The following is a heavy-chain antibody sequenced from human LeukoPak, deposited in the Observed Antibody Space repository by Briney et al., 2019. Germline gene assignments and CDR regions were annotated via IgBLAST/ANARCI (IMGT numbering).Heavy chain of an antibody. CDR1: GFTFSSYS. CDR2: ISNSDSST. D-gene: IGHD1-14*01. Sequence: GGSLRLSCAASGFTFSSYSMNWVRQAPGKGLEWVSTISNSDSSTYYADSVKGRFTISRDNSENILYLQMNSLRAEDTAVYYCAKATGYLLWGQGTLVIVSS. V-gene: IGHV3-23*01. CDR3: AKATGYLL. J-gene: IGHJ4*02.